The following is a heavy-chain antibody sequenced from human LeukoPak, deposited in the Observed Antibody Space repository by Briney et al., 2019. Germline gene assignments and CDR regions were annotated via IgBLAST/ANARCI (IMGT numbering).Heavy chain of an antibody. Sequence: PGGSLRLSCAASGFTFSSYGMHWVRQAPGKGLEWVAVISYDGSNKYYADSVKGRFTISRDNSKNTLYLQMNSLRAEDTAVYYCAKDERSGHSSSFYYWGQGTLVTVSS. D-gene: IGHD6-6*01. CDR3: AKDERSGHSSSFYY. CDR2: ISYDGSNK. V-gene: IGHV3-30*18. CDR1: GFTFSSYG. J-gene: IGHJ4*02.